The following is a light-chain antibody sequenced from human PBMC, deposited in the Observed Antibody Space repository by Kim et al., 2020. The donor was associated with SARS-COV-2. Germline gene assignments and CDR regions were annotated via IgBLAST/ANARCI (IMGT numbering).Light chain of an antibody. Sequence: GKRVTISCSGSTSNIGTNSINWYQNLPGTAPKLLIFSNNQRPSGVPDRFSGSKSGTAAALAISGLQSEDEADYYCAAWDDSLNGVVFGGGTQLTVL. V-gene: IGLV1-44*01. CDR2: SNN. J-gene: IGLJ2*01. CDR3: AAWDDSLNGVV. CDR1: TSNIGTNS.